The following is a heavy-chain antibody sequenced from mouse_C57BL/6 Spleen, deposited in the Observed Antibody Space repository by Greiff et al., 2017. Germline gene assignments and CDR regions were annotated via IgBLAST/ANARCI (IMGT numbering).Heavy chain of an antibody. J-gene: IGHJ4*01. CDR2: INPYNGGT. CDR3: ARSEVPLYDYDEGYYAMDY. V-gene: IGHV1-19*01. CDR1: GYTFTDYY. D-gene: IGHD2-4*01. Sequence: EVKLQQSGPVLVKPGASVKMSCKASGYTFTDYYMNWVKQSHGKSLEWIGVINPYNGGTSYNQKFKGKATLTVDQASSTAYMELNSLTSEDSAVYYCARSEVPLYDYDEGYYAMDYWGQGTAVTVSS.